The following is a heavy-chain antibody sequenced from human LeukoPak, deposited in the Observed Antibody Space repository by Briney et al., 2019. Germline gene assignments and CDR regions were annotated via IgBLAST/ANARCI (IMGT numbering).Heavy chain of an antibody. CDR2: INPNSGGT. D-gene: IGHD7-27*01. V-gene: IGHV1-2*02. CDR3: ARQLGPKKYYFDY. J-gene: IGHJ4*02. Sequence: GASVKVSCKASGYTFTGYYMHWVRQAPGQGLEWMGWINPNSGGTNYAQKFQGRVTMTRDTSISTAYMELSRPRSDDTAVYYCARQLGPKKYYFDYWGQGTLVTVSS. CDR1: GYTFTGYY.